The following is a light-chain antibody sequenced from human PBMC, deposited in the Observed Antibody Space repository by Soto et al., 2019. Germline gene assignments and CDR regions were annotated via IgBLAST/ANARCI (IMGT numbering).Light chain of an antibody. Sequence: QSVLTQPASVSGSPGQSITISCTGTSSDVGGYNYVSWYQQHPGKAPKLMIYDVSNRPSGVSNRFSGSKSGNTASLTISGLQAEVEADYYCSSYTSSSTKVFGTGSK. J-gene: IGLJ1*01. V-gene: IGLV2-14*01. CDR2: DVS. CDR3: SSYTSSSTKV. CDR1: SSDVGGYNY.